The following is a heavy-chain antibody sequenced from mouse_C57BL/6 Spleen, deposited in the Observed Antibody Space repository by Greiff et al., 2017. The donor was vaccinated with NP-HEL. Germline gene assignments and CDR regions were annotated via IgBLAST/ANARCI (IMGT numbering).Heavy chain of an antibody. CDR3: ARQDGYYLDY. D-gene: IGHD2-3*01. CDR1: GFTFSDYG. J-gene: IGHJ2*01. V-gene: IGHV5-15*01. Sequence: DVMLVESGGGLVQPGGSLKLSCAASGFTFSDYGMAWVRQAPRKGPEWVAFISNLAYSIYYADTVTGRFTISRENAKNTLYLEMSSLRSEDTAMYYCARQDGYYLDYWGQGTTLTVSS. CDR2: ISNLAYSI.